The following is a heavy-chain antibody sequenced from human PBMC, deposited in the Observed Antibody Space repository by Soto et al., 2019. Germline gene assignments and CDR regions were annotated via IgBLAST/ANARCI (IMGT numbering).Heavy chain of an antibody. D-gene: IGHD3-10*01. J-gene: IGHJ4*02. CDR1: GFTFSSYA. Sequence: PGGSLRLSCAASGFTFSSYAMHWVRQAPGKGLEWVAVISYDGSNKYYADSVKGRFTISRDNSKNTLYLQMNSLRAEDTAVYYCARDRFLAWGQGTLVTVSS. CDR3: ARDRFLA. V-gene: IGHV3-30-3*01. CDR2: ISYDGSNK.